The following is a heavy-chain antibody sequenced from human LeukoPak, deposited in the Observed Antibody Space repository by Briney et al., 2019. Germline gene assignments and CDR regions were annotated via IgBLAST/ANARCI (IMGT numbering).Heavy chain of an antibody. CDR1: GFTFGKYW. CDR3: ARNGFEYLDAFDI. CDR2: IKLDGSEK. D-gene: IGHD2-2*02. Sequence: GGSLRLSCVASGFTFGKYWMSWVRQAPGKGLEWVANIKLDGSEKNYVDSVKGRFTISRDNSKNALYLQMNSLRAEDTAVYYCARNGFEYLDAFDIWGQGTMVTVSS. V-gene: IGHV3-7*01. J-gene: IGHJ3*02.